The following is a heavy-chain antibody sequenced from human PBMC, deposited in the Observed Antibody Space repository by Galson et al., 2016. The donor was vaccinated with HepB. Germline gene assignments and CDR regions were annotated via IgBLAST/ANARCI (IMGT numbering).Heavy chain of an antibody. V-gene: IGHV3-23*01. CDR3: AKDLGERLVTVYYYMDV. CDR1: GFIFGEYA. D-gene: IGHD3-16*01. J-gene: IGHJ6*03. Sequence: SLRLSCAASGFIFGEYAMSWVRRAPGKGLEWVSAISGSSAYTYYADSVQGRFTISRDNSQNTLYLQMNSLRAEDTAVYYCAKDLGERLVTVYYYMDVWGKGTPVTVSS. CDR2: ISGSSAYT.